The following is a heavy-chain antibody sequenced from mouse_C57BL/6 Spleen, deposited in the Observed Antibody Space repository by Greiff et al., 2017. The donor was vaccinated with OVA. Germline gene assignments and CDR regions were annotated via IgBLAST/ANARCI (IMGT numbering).Heavy chain of an antibody. CDR3: ARPYSNYWYFDV. CDR1: GYTFTSYW. D-gene: IGHD2-5*01. CDR2: IDPSDSYT. Sequence: VQLQQPGAELVKPGASVKLSCKASGYTFTSYWMQWVKQRPGPGLEWIGEIDPSDSYTNYNQKFKGKATLTVDTSSSTAYMQLSSLTSEDSAVYYCARPYSNYWYFDVWGTGTTVTVSS. J-gene: IGHJ1*03. V-gene: IGHV1-50*01.